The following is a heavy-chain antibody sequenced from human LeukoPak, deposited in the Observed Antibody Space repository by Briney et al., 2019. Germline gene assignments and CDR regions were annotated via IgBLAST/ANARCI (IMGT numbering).Heavy chain of an antibody. CDR1: GYTFTVYY. CDR2: INPNSGGT. J-gene: IGHJ4*02. D-gene: IGHD3-22*01. V-gene: IGHV1-2*02. Sequence: ASVKVSYKASGYTFTVYYMHWVRQAPGQGLEWMGWINPNSGGTNYAQKFQGRVTMTRDTSISTAYMELSRLRSDDTAVYYCARDFGDSGGFDYWGQGTLVTVSS. CDR3: ARDFGDSGGFDY.